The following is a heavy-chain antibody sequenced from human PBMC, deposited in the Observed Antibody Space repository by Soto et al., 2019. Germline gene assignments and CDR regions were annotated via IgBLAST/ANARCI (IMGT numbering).Heavy chain of an antibody. V-gene: IGHV3-23*01. D-gene: IGHD3-10*01. CDR2: ISGSAGST. CDR3: AKKMSGVYAYDI. J-gene: IGHJ3*02. Sequence: EVQVLESVGGLVQPGGSLRLSCASSGFTFSSYAMSWLRQAPGKGLEWVSAISGSAGSTYYADSVKGRFTISRDNSKNTLYLQMNSLRAEDTAVYYCAKKMSGVYAYDIWGQGTMVTVSS. CDR1: GFTFSSYA.